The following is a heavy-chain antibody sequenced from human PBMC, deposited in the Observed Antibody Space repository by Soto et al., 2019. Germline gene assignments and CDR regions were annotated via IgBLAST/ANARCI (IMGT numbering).Heavy chain of an antibody. CDR3: ARDGAYYYDSSGYYLDY. V-gene: IGHV3-30-3*01. J-gene: IGHJ4*02. Sequence: QVQLVESGGGVVQPGRSLRLSCAASGFTFNSYAMHWVRQAPGKGLEWVAVISYDGSNKYYADSVKGRFTISRDNSKNTLYLQMNSLRAEDTAVYYCARDGAYYYDSSGYYLDYWGQGTLVTVSS. CDR1: GFTFNSYA. CDR2: ISYDGSNK. D-gene: IGHD3-22*01.